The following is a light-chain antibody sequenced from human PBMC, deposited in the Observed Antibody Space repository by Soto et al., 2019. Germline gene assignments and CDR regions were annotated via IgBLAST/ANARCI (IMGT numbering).Light chain of an antibody. CDR1: QSVISNY. CDR2: GAS. CDR3: QQYGNSPPT. J-gene: IGKJ2*01. Sequence: EIVLTQSPGTLSLSPGERATLSCRASQSVISNYLAWYQQKPGQAPRFLIYGASSRATGIPDRFSGSGSGTHFTLTISRLEPEDFAVYFCQQYGNSPPTFGQGTKVDIK. V-gene: IGKV3-20*01.